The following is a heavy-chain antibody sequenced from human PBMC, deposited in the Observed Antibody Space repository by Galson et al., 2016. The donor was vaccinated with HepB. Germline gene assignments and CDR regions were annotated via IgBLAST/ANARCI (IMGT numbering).Heavy chain of an antibody. D-gene: IGHD4-17*01. CDR3: TRDLPTTATTSGEHFVY. V-gene: IGHV3-48*02. Sequence: SLRLSCAVSGFTLSSYSMNWVRQAPGKGLEWISYISRTETKYYADSVKGRFTISRDDAKNTVYLQMNSLRDDDTAVYHCTRDLPTTATTSGEHFVYWGQGTLVTVS. CDR1: GFTLSSYS. CDR2: ISRTETK. J-gene: IGHJ4*02.